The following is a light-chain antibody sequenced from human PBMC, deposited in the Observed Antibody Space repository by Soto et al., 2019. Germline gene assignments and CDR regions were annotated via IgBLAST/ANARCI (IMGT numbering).Light chain of an antibody. V-gene: IGKV3-15*01. CDR1: QSVRSSY. J-gene: IGKJ1*01. Sequence: EIVLTQSPGTLSLSPGEIATLSCRASQSVRSSYLAWYQRKPGQCPSLLIYGTSTRAGGVPARFSGGGSGTEFTLTITSLQSEDFAVYYCHQYNGWPRTFGQGTTGDIK. CDR3: HQYNGWPRT. CDR2: GTS.